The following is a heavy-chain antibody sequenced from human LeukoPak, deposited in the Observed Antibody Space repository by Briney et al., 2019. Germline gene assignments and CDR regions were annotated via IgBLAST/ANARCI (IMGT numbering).Heavy chain of an antibody. Sequence: SGGSLRLSCAASGFTFSSYAMHWVRQAPGKGLEWVAVISYDGSNKYYADSVKGRFTISRDNSKNTLYLQMNSLRAEDTAVYYCARGPDYDILTGYDNWGQGTLVTVSS. V-gene: IGHV3-30-3*01. CDR3: ARGPDYDILTGYDN. D-gene: IGHD3-9*01. J-gene: IGHJ4*02. CDR2: ISYDGSNK. CDR1: GFTFSSYA.